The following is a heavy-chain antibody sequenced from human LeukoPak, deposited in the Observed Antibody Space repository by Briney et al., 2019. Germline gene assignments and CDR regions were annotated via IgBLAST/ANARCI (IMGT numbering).Heavy chain of an antibody. CDR2: IYYSGST. D-gene: IGHD3-22*01. CDR3: ARGDSAHYYDSSGYGY. V-gene: IGHV4-30-4*08. Sequence: PSETLSLTCTVSGGSISSGDYYWSWIRQPPGKGLEWIGYIYYSGSTYYNPSLKSRVTISVDTSKNQFSLKLSSVTAADTAVYYCARGDSAHYYDSSGYGYWGQGTLVTVSS. CDR1: GGSISSGDYY. J-gene: IGHJ4*02.